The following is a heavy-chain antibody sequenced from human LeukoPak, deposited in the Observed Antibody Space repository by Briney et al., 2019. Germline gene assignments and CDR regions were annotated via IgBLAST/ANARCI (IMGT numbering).Heavy chain of an antibody. CDR3: ARDLGDYAWGSYRTRRVYYFDY. CDR1: GFTFSSYW. J-gene: IGHJ4*02. D-gene: IGHD3-16*02. V-gene: IGHV3-7*01. CDR2: IKQDGSEK. Sequence: TGGSLRLSCAASGFTFSSYWMSWVRQAPGKGLEWVANIKQDGSEKYYVDSVKGRFTISRDNAKNSLYLQMNSLRAEDTAVYYCARDLGDYAWGSYRTRRVYYFDYWGQGTLVTVSS.